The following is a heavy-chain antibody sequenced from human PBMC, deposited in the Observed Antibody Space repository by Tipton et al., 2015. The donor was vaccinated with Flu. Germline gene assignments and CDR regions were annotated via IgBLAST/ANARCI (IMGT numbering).Heavy chain of an antibody. CDR3: LGVRPAAQAYGWDV. CDR2: IYSGGST. J-gene: IGHJ6*02. D-gene: IGHD6-25*01. V-gene: IGHV3-53*01. CDR1: GFSVRSNH. Sequence: QLVQSGGGLIQPGGSLRLSCGASGFSVRSNHLSWVRQAPGTGLECVSVIYSGGSTYYADSERGQFTNSRDNSRDTVYLQMNSLRAEDTAVYYCLGVRPAAQAYGWDVWGQGTTVTVSS.